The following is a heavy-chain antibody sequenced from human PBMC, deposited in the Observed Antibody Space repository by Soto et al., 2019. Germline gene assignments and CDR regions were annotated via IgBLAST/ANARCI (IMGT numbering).Heavy chain of an antibody. CDR1: GCTFSSYG. CDR3: AKPTRTG. V-gene: IGHV3-30*18. J-gene: IGHJ4*02. CDR2: ISYDGSNK. Sequence: QVQLVESGGGVVQPGRSLRLSCAASGCTFSSYGMHCVRQAPGKGLEWVAVISYDGSNKYYADSVKGRFTISRDNSKNTLYLQMNSLRAEDTAVYYCAKPTRTGWGQGTLVTVSS.